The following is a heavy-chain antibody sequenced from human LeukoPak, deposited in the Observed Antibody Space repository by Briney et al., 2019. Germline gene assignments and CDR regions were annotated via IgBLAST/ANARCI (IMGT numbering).Heavy chain of an antibody. D-gene: IGHD7-27*01. V-gene: IGHV4-59*02. CDR1: GASVTDYY. Sequence: PSETLSLTCTVSGASVTDYYWSWIRQSPGKGLEWISYIHHSGNSDYNPSLRSRVTTSLDTSKNQFSLNLISVTAADTAVYYCTRGHWGLQSWSQGALVTVSS. J-gene: IGHJ5*02. CDR3: TRGHWGLQS. CDR2: IHHSGNS.